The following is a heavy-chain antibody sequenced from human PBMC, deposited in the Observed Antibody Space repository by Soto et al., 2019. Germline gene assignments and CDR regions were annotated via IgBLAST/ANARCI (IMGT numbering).Heavy chain of an antibody. V-gene: IGHV3-23*01. CDR3: AKGPTIFGVIIVAEYYYGMDV. CDR2: ISGSGGSP. J-gene: IGHJ6*02. Sequence: EVPLLESGGNLVQPGGSLRLSCVASGFIFSTSAMSWVRQAPGKGREWVSAISGSGGSPYYADSVKGRFTISRDNSKXXLXLXXNSLRAEDTAVYYCAKGPTIFGVIIVAEYYYGMDVWGQGTTVTVSS. CDR1: GFIFSTSA. D-gene: IGHD3-3*01.